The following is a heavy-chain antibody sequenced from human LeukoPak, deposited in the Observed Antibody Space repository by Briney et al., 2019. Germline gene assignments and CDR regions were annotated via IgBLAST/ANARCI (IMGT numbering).Heavy chain of an antibody. CDR1: GGSISSYY. CDR3: ARDSYDFWSGYSHGPNWFDP. D-gene: IGHD3-3*01. Sequence: SETLSLTCTVSGGSISSYYWSWIRQPPGKGLEWIGYIYYSGSTNYNPSLKSRVTISVDTSKNQFSLKLSSVTAADTAVYYCARDSYDFWSGYSHGPNWFDPWGQGTLVTVSS. CDR2: IYYSGST. J-gene: IGHJ5*02. V-gene: IGHV4-59*01.